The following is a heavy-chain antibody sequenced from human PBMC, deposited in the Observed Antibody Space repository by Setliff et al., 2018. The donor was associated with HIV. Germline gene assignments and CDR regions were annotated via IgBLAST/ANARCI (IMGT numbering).Heavy chain of an antibody. CDR2: IKPDGSQK. D-gene: IGHD7-27*01. Sequence: RGESLKISCAASGFSINNYWMTWVRLAPGKGLEWVANIKPDGSQKNYVDSVRGRFTISRENAKDSLYLQMNSLRVEDTAVYYCARGYTGDFHWGQGTLVTVSS. J-gene: IGHJ1*01. V-gene: IGHV3-7*01. CDR1: GFSINNYW. CDR3: ARGYTGDFH.